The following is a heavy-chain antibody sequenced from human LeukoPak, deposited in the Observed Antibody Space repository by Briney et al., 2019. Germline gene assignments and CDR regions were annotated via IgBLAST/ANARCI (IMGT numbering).Heavy chain of an antibody. CDR1: GGSISSYY. D-gene: IGHD5-18*01. CDR2: IYYSGST. J-gene: IGHJ2*01. Sequence: SGTLSLTCTVSGGSISSYYWSWIRQPPGKGLEWIGYIYYSGSTNYNPSLKSRVTISVDTSKNQFSLKLSSVTAADTAVYYCARMKIVDTAMVPDFDLWGRGTLVTVSS. CDR3: ARMKIVDTAMVPDFDL. V-gene: IGHV4-59*01.